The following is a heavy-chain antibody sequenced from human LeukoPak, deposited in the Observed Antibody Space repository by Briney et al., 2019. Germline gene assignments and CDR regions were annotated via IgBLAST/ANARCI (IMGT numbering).Heavy chain of an antibody. Sequence: GGSLRLSCAASGFTFSSYAMSWVRQAPGKGLEWVSAISGSGGSTYYADSVEGRFTISRDNSKNTLYLQMNSLRAEDTAVYYCAKRLTVPTRYYWGQGTLVTVSS. CDR3: AKRLTVPTRYY. D-gene: IGHD4-17*01. V-gene: IGHV3-23*01. CDR2: ISGSGGST. J-gene: IGHJ4*02. CDR1: GFTFSSYA.